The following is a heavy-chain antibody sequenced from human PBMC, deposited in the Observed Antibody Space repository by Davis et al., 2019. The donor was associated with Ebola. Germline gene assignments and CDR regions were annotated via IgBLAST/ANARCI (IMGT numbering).Heavy chain of an antibody. J-gene: IGHJ5*02. CDR1: GFTFSGSA. CDR2: IRSKANSYAT. Sequence: GESLKISCAASGFTFSGSAMHWVRQASGKGLEWVGRIRSKANSYATAYAASVKGRFTISRDDSKNTAYLQMNSRKTEDTAVYYCARDLSWSLAVAVNNWFDPWGQGTLVTVSS. D-gene: IGHD6-19*01. CDR3: ARDLSWSLAVAVNNWFDP. V-gene: IGHV3-73*01.